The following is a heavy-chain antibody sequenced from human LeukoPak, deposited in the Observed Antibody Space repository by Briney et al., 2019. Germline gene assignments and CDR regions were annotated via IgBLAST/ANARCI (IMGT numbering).Heavy chain of an antibody. Sequence: SETLSLTCTVSGGSISSSSYYWGWIRQPPGKGLEWIGSIYYSGSTYYNPSLKSRVTISVDTSKNQFSLKLSSMTAADTAVYYCARHCSSTSCYTPDDYWGQGTLVTVSS. CDR1: GGSISSSSYY. CDR3: ARHCSSTSCYTPDDY. V-gene: IGHV4-39*01. D-gene: IGHD2-2*02. J-gene: IGHJ4*02. CDR2: IYYSGST.